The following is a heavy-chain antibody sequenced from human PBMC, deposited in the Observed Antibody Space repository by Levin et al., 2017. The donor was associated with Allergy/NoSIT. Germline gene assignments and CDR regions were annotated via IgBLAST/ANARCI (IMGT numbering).Heavy chain of an antibody. CDR2: INTSGRTT. CDR3: AKCGKYYSDSSGYSDY. CDR1: GFTFSSYA. V-gene: IGHV3-23*05. D-gene: IGHD3-22*01. J-gene: IGHJ4*02. Sequence: GGSLRLSCAASGFTFSSYAMSWVRQAPGKGLEWVSVINTSGRTTDYADSVKGRFTISRDNSRSTLYLQLNSLRAEDTAIYYCAKCGKYYSDSSGYSDYWGQGTLVTVSS.